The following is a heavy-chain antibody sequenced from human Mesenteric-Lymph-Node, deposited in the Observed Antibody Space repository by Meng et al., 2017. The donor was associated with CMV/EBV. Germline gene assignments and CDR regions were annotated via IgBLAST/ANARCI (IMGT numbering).Heavy chain of an antibody. CDR1: GFTFNHYE. Sequence: GESLKISCAASGFTFNHYEINWVRQAPGKGLEWVSYISSRGGSTYCADSVKGRFTISRDNSKNTLYLQMNSLRAEDTAVYYCARIAAAGTKDYFDYWGQGTLVTVSS. J-gene: IGHJ4*02. CDR3: ARIAAAGTKDYFDY. CDR2: ISSRGGST. V-gene: IGHV3-48*03. D-gene: IGHD6-13*01.